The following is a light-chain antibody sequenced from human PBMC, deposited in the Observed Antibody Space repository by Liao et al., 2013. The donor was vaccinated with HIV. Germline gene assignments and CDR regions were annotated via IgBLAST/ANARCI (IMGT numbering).Light chain of an antibody. CDR3: QAWDSSAEVV. CDR2: QDN. J-gene: IGLJ2*01. V-gene: IGLV3-1*01. CDR1: TWRIRH. Sequence: SYELTQPPSCVRVPTDRQPPSLAMVFTWRIRHVCWYQQRPGQSPVLLICQDNKRPSGIPERFSGLQFWEHSHSDHQRDQPVDEAEYFCQAWDSSAEVVFGGGTKLTVL.